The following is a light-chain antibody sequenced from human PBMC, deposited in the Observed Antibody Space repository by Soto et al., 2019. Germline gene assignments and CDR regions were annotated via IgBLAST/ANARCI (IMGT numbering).Light chain of an antibody. Sequence: DIVMTQSPDSLAVSLGERATINCKSSQSVLYSSNNKNYLAWYQQKPGQPPKLLIYWASTRESGVPDRFSGSGSGTEFTLTISSLQAEDVAVYYCQQYYSTKGTFGQGTKVEIK. J-gene: IGKJ1*01. V-gene: IGKV4-1*01. CDR2: WAS. CDR3: QQYYSTKGT. CDR1: QSVLYSSNNKNY.